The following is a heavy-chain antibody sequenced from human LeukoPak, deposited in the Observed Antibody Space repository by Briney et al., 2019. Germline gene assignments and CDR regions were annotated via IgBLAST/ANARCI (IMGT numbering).Heavy chain of an antibody. CDR3: ARHSYENWFDP. CDR1: GFTFSSYE. CDR2: ISSSGTTI. J-gene: IGHJ5*02. D-gene: IGHD5-18*01. V-gene: IGHV3-48*03. Sequence: PGGSLRLSCAASGFTFSSYEMNWVRQAPGKGLEWVSYISSSGTTIYYADSVKGRFTISRDNAKNSLYLQMNSLRAEDTAVYYCARHSYENWFDPWGQGTLVTVSS.